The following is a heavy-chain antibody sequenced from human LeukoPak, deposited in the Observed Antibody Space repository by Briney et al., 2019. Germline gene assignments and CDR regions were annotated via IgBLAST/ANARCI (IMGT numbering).Heavy chain of an antibody. CDR3: ARGYSSSWYFNWFDP. D-gene: IGHD6-13*01. CDR2: IYHSGST. Sequence: SETLSLTCTVSGYSISSGHYWAWIRQPPGKGLEWIGNIYHSGSTYYNPSLKSRVTISVDTSKNQFSLKLSSVTAVDTALYYCARGYSSSWYFNWFDPWGQGTLVTVSS. J-gene: IGHJ5*02. V-gene: IGHV4-38-2*02. CDR1: GYSISSGHY.